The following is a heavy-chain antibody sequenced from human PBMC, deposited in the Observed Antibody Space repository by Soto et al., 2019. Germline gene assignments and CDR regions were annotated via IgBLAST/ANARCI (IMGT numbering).Heavy chain of an antibody. CDR2: IYYSGST. V-gene: IGHV4-39*01. D-gene: IGHD1-7*01. J-gene: IGHJ6*02. CDR1: GGSISSSSYY. CDR3: ATVPGTRDYYYYYGMDV. Sequence: PSETLSLTCTVSGGSISSSSYYWVWIRQPPGKGLEWIGSIYYSGSTYYNPSLKSRVTISVDTSKNQFSLKLSSVTAADTAVYYCATVPGTRDYYYYYGMDVWGQGTTVTVSS.